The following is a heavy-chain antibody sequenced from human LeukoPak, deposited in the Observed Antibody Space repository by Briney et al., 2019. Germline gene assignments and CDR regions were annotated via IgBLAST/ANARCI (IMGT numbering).Heavy chain of an antibody. CDR1: GFTFSSYG. CDR3: ARDWASVAAKNNWFDP. D-gene: IGHD2-15*01. CDR2: ISSSSSYI. V-gene: IGHV3-21*01. Sequence: GGSLRLSCAASGFTFSSYGMNWVRQAPGKGLEWVSSISSSSSYIYYADSVKGRFTISRDNAKNSLYLQMNSLRAEDTAVYYCARDWASVAAKNNWFDPWGQGTLVTVSS. J-gene: IGHJ5*02.